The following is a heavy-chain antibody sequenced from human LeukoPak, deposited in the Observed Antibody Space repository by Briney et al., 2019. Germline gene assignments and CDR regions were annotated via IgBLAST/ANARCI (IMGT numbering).Heavy chain of an antibody. D-gene: IGHD3-3*01. CDR1: GYTFTSYA. CDR3: ARDSSVSIWSFDFDY. CDR2: INAGNGNA. J-gene: IGHJ4*02. Sequence: ASVKVSCKASGYTFTSYAMHWVRQAPGQRLEWMGWINAGNGNAKYSQKFQGRVTITRDTSASTAYMELSSLRSEDTAVYYCARDSSVSIWSFDFDYWGQGTLVTVSS. V-gene: IGHV1-3*01.